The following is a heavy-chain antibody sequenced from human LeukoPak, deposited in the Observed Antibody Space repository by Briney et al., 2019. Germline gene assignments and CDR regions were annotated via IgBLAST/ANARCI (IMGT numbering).Heavy chain of an antibody. V-gene: IGHV3-23*01. J-gene: IGHJ4*02. D-gene: IGHD1-1*01. Sequence: PGGSLRLSCAASGFTFSSYAMSWVRQAPGKGLEWVSIISNSDGNTYYADSVKGRFTISRDNSKNTLYLQMNSLTAEDTAIYYCAKATGTLGNWGQGTLVTVSS. CDR3: AKATGTLGN. CDR1: GFTFSSYA. CDR2: ISNSDGNT.